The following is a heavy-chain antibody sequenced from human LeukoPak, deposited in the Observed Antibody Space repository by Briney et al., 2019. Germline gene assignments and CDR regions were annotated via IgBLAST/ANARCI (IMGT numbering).Heavy chain of an antibody. CDR2: ISSNGGST. V-gene: IGHV3-64D*06. D-gene: IGHD3-22*01. CDR1: GFTFSSYA. J-gene: IGHJ4*02. CDR3: VKEGGGDEVVVITYFDY. Sequence: PGGSLRLSCAASGFTFSSYAMSWVRQAPGKGLEYVSAISSNGGSTYYADSVKGRFTISRDNSKNTLYLQMSSLRAEDTAVYYCVKEGGGDEVVVITYFDYWGQGTLVTVSS.